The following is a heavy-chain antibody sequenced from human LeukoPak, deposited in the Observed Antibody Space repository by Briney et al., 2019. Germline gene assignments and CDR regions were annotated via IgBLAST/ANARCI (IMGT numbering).Heavy chain of an antibody. Sequence: GGSLRLSCAASGFTFSSYGMHWVRQAPGKGLEWVGVIWYDGSNKYYADSVKGRFTISRDNSKNTLYLQMNSLRAEDTAVYYCARDPQRFTMIVVVTPDYWGQGTLVTVSS. J-gene: IGHJ4*02. CDR1: GFTFSSYG. CDR3: ARDPQRFTMIVVVTPDY. D-gene: IGHD3-22*01. V-gene: IGHV3-33*01. CDR2: IWYDGSNK.